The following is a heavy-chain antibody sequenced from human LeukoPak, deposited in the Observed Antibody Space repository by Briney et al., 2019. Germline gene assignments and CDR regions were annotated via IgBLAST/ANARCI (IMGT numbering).Heavy chain of an antibody. CDR1: GFSFSDYS. J-gene: IGHJ4*02. V-gene: IGHV3-23*01. D-gene: IGHD2-8*01. Sequence: GGSLRLSCAASGFSFSDYSMAWVRQAPGRGLEWVSVISGGSRAIFYGDSVNGRFSISRDNSKNTLYLEMNILRVDDTAVYYCAREGDRGVAMADYFDYWGQGILVTVSS. CDR3: AREGDRGVAMADYFDY. CDR2: ISGGSRAI.